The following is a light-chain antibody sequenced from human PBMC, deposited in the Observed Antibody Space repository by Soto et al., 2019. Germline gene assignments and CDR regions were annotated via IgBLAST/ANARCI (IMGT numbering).Light chain of an antibody. Sequence: QSALTQPASVSGSPGQSITISCTGTSSDVGGYNYVSWYQQHPGKAPKLMISEVSNRPSGISNRFSGSKSGNTASLTISGLQAEDEADYYCSSYSSITSVVFGGGTKFTVL. CDR2: EVS. CDR1: SSDVGGYNY. V-gene: IGLV2-14*01. J-gene: IGLJ2*01. CDR3: SSYSSITSVV.